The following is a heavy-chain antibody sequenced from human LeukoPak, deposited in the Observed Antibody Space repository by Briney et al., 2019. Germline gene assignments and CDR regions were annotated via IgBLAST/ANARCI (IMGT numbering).Heavy chain of an antibody. J-gene: IGHJ6*02. CDR2: ISYDGSNK. CDR1: GFTFSSYA. Sequence: PGGSLRLSCAASGFTFSSYAMHWVRQAPGKGLEWVAVISYDGSNKYYADSVKGRFTISRDNSKNTLYLQMNSLRAEDTAVYYCARDLSYGDYEYYYGMDVRGQGTTVTVSS. V-gene: IGHV3-30-3*01. D-gene: IGHD4-17*01. CDR3: ARDLSYGDYEYYYGMDV.